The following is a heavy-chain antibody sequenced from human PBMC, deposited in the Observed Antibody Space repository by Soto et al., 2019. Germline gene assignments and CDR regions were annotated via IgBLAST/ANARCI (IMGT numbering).Heavy chain of an antibody. V-gene: IGHV3-23*01. Sequence: GGSLRLSCAASGFTFSSYAMSWVRQAPGKGLEWVSAISGSGGSTYYADSVKGRFTISRDNSKNTLYLQMNSLRAEDTAVYYCAKEGGYSSSSIGPPYYFDYWGQGTLVTVSS. J-gene: IGHJ4*02. CDR2: ISGSGGST. CDR1: GFTFSSYA. CDR3: AKEGGYSSSSIGPPYYFDY. D-gene: IGHD6-6*01.